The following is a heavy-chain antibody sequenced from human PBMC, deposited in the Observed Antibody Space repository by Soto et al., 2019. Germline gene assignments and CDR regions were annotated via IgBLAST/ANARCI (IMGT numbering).Heavy chain of an antibody. J-gene: IGHJ3*02. CDR3: APHVHCSGGSCHYDAFDI. D-gene: IGHD2-15*01. CDR1: GFIFGNYM. CDR2: IRDGGEST. V-gene: IGHV3-23*01. Sequence: EVQLLESGGGLVQPGESLRLSCAASGFIFGNYMMTWVRQAPGQGLEWVSTIRDGGESTYYADSVKGRFTISRDNSKNTLYLQMDNLGVEETAVYYCAPHVHCSGGSCHYDAFDIRGQGTMVTVSS.